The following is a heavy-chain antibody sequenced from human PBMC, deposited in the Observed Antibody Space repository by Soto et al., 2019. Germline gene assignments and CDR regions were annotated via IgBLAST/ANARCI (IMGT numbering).Heavy chain of an antibody. CDR2: MSSSSGHT. CDR1: GYTFTSYD. J-gene: IGHJ4*02. Sequence: QVQLVQSGAEVKEPGASVKVSCKASGYTFTSYDFNWVRQATGQGPEWMGWMSSSSGHTGYAQKFQGRVTMTRNTAIRTGYMALSSLRSEDTAVYYCARGPPKWGFDYWGQGVLVTVSS. CDR3: ARGPPKWGFDY. V-gene: IGHV1-8*01. D-gene: IGHD7-27*01.